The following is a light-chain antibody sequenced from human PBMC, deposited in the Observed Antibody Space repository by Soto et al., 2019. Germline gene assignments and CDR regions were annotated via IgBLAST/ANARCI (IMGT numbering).Light chain of an antibody. CDR1: QSGSNTY. CDR3: QQYCSSLT. J-gene: IGKJ4*01. V-gene: IGKV3-20*01. CDR2: GAS. Sequence: EIVLTQSPGTLSLSPGERATLSCRASQSGSNTYLAWHQQKRGQAPRLLIYGASSRATGIPDRFSGSVSGTDFTLTISRLEPEDFAVYYCQQYCSSLTFGGGTKVEIK.